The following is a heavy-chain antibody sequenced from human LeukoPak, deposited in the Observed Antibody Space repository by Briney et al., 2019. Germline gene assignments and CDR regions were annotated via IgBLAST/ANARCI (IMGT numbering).Heavy chain of an antibody. J-gene: IGHJ6*02. Sequence: PGMSLRLSCVASGLNFSNYAMHWIRQAPGKGPEWVAVVTYDGNRQYYADSVKGRFTISRDNSKNTLYLQMNSLRAEDTAVYYCAKEGIAAAPYYYYGMDVWGQGTTVTVSS. V-gene: IGHV3-30-3*01. D-gene: IGHD6-13*01. CDR1: GLNFSNYA. CDR2: VTYDGNRQ. CDR3: AKEGIAAAPYYYYGMDV.